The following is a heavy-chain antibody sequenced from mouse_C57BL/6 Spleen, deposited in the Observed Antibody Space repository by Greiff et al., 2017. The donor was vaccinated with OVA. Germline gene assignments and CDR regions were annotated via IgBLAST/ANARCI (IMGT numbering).Heavy chain of an antibody. CDR1: GYTFTDYE. CDR2: IDPDTGGT. CDR3: TRSGIDYAMDY. Sequence: QVQLKQSGAELVRPGASVTLSCKASGYTFTDYEMHWVKQTPVHGLEWIGAIDPDTGGTAYNQKFKGKAILTADKSSSTAYMELRSLTSEDSAVYYCTRSGIDYAMDYWGQGTSVTVSS. V-gene: IGHV1-15*01. J-gene: IGHJ4*01.